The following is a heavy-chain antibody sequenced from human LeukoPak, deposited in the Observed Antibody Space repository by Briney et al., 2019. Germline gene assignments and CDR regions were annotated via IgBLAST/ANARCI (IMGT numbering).Heavy chain of an antibody. CDR3: AKDLYSSSWYGTDY. V-gene: IGHV3-66*02. D-gene: IGHD6-13*01. J-gene: IGHJ4*02. CDR2: IYSDGTT. CDR1: GFTVGSNY. Sequence: PGGSLRLSCAASGFTVGSNYMSWVRQAPGKGLEWVSVIYSDGTTYYADSVKGRFTISRDNSKNTLYLQMNSLRAEDTAVYYCAKDLYSSSWYGTDYWGQGTLVTVSS.